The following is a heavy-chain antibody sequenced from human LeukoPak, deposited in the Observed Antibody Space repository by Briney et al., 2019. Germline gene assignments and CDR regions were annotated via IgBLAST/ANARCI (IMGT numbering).Heavy chain of an antibody. V-gene: IGHV1-2*02. D-gene: IGHD2-2*01. J-gene: IGHJ5*02. CDR3: AGGYCSSTSCLTANWFDP. CDR2: INPNSGGT. CDR1: GYTFTGYY. Sequence: ASVKVSCKASGYTFTGYYMHWVRQAPGQGLEWMGWINPNSGGTTYAQKFQGRVTMTRDTSISTAYMELSRLRSDDTAVYYCAGGYCSSTSCLTANWFDPWGQGTLVTVSS.